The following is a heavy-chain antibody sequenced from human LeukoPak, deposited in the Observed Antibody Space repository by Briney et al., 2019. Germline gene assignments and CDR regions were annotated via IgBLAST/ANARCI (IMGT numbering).Heavy chain of an antibody. CDR2: INPNSGGT. D-gene: IGHD3-22*01. J-gene: IGHJ4*02. CDR3: ARGSVVMGPVAPGY. CDR1: GYTFTSYY. V-gene: IGHV1-2*06. Sequence: ASVKVSCEASGYTFTSYYMHWVRQAPGQGLEWMGRINPNSGGTNYAQKFQGRVTMTRDTSISTAYMELSRLRSDDAAVYYCARGSVVMGPVAPGYWGQGTLVTVSS.